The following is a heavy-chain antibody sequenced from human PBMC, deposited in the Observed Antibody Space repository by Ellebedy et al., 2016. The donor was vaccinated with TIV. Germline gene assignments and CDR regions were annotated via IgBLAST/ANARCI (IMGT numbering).Heavy chain of an antibody. V-gene: IGHV1-69*04. CDR3: ARNSDIIVVPSAYASSFDI. CDR1: GGTFSNYA. D-gene: IGHD2-2*01. J-gene: IGHJ3*02. Sequence: ASVKVSCKASGGTFSNYAISWVRQAPGQGLEWLGRIIPIFDVRDYAQELQGRVTITADKSTSTAYMELSSLRSEDTAVYFCARNSDIIVVPSAYASSFDIWGQGTMVTVSS. CDR2: IIPIFDVR.